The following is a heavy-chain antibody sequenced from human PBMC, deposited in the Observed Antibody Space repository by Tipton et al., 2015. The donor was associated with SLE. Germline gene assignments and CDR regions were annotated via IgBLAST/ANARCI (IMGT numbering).Heavy chain of an antibody. J-gene: IGHJ4*02. CDR3: TTGSYFEY. CDR1: GFTFSSSA. V-gene: IGHV3-30-3*01. Sequence: RSLRLSCAASGFTFSSSAMHWVRQAPGKGLEWVAVISFDGSNKYWADSVKGRFTISRDNSKNTLYLQMDSLRPEDTAVYYCTTGSYFEYWGQGTLVTVSS. CDR2: ISFDGSNK.